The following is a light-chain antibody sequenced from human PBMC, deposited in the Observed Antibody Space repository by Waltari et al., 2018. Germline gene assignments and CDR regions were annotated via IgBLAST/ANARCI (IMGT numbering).Light chain of an antibody. CDR1: SRDVGGYDF. J-gene: IGLJ1*01. Sequence: QSAPTQPASVSGSPGPSITIPCTGTSRDVGGYDFVSWHQQYPGKAPKVMIYGVNNRPSGVSNRFSGSKSGNTASLIISGLQADDEADYYCSSYTTSGTLVFGTGTKVTVL. V-gene: IGLV2-14*01. CDR3: SSYTTSGTLV. CDR2: GVN.